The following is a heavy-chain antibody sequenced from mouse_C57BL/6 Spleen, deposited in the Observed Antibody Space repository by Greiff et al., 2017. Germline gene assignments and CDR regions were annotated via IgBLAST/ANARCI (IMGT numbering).Heavy chain of an antibody. Sequence: VQLQQSGAELVRPGASVTLSCKASGYTFTDYEMHWVKQTPVHGLEWIGAIDPETGGTAYNQKFKGKAILTADKSSSTAYMEHRSLTSEDSAVYYCTRRGIRRYFDYWGQGTTLTVSS. CDR3: TRRGIRRYFDY. CDR1: GYTFTDYE. CDR2: IDPETGGT. V-gene: IGHV1-15*01. J-gene: IGHJ2*01.